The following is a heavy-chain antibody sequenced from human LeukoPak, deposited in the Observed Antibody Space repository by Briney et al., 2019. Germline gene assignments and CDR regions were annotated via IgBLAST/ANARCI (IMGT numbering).Heavy chain of an antibody. CDR1: GFTFSSYG. D-gene: IGHD6-13*01. J-gene: IGHJ3*02. CDR2: IWFDGSNK. Sequence: GRSLRLSCAASGFTFSSYGMHWVRQAPGKGLEWVALIWFDGSNKYYADSVKGRFTISRDNSKNTLYLQMNSLRAEDTAVYYCAKEDSSRYGFDIWGQGTTVTVSS. V-gene: IGHV3-33*06. CDR3: AKEDSSRYGFDI.